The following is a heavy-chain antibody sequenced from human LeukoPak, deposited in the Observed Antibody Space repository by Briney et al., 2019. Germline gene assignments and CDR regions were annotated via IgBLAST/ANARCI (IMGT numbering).Heavy chain of an antibody. CDR2: ISSSSSYI. CDR3: ARGVELRFLEWSKFDY. J-gene: IGHJ4*02. CDR1: GFTFSSYS. D-gene: IGHD3-3*01. Sequence: GGSLRLSCAASGFTFSSYSMNWVRQAPGKGLEWVSSISSSSSYIYYADSVKGRFTISRDNAKNSLYLQMSSLRAEDTAVYYCARGVELRFLEWSKFDYWGQGTLVTVSS. V-gene: IGHV3-21*01.